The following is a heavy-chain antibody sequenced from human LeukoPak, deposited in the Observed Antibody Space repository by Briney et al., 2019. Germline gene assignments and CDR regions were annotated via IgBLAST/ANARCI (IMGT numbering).Heavy chain of an antibody. J-gene: IGHJ3*02. CDR1: GGSISSYY. CDR3: ATRSSGYYKGDAFDI. D-gene: IGHD3-22*01. V-gene: IGHV4-59*08. Sequence: SETPSLTCTVSGGSISSYYWSWIRQPPGKGLEWIGYIYYSGSTNYNPSLKSRVTISVDTSKNQFSLKLSSVTAADTAVYYCATRSSGYYKGDAFDIWGQGTMVTVSS. CDR2: IYYSGST.